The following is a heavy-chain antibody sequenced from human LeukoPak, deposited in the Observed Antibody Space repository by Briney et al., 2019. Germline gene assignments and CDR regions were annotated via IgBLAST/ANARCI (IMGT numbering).Heavy chain of an antibody. J-gene: IGHJ4*02. Sequence: PGGSLRLSCAASGFTFSSYAMSWVRQAPGKGLEWVSAISGSGGSTYYADSVKGRFTISRDNSKNTLYLQMNSLRAEDTAVYYCAKALRITMIVGVDYWGQGTLVTVSS. D-gene: IGHD3-22*01. CDR3: AKALRITMIVGVDY. CDR2: ISGSGGST. V-gene: IGHV3-23*01. CDR1: GFTFSSYA.